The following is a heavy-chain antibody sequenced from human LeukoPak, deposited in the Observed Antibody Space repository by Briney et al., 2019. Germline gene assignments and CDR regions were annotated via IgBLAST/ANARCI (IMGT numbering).Heavy chain of an antibody. CDR1: GGSISSSNW. Sequence: SETLSLTCAVSGGSISSSNWWSWVRQPPGKGLEWIGEIYHSGSTNYNPSLKSRVTISVDKSKNQFSLKLSSVTAADTAVYYCAREQSELPWGNAFDIWGQGTMVTVSS. D-gene: IGHD1-26*01. J-gene: IGHJ3*02. V-gene: IGHV4-4*02. CDR2: IYHSGST. CDR3: AREQSELPWGNAFDI.